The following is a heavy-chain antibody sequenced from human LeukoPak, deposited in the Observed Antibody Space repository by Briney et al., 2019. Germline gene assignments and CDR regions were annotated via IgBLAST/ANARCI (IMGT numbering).Heavy chain of an antibody. CDR2: IKQDGSEK. V-gene: IGHV3-7*04. CDR3: ARGRGLHSSYYYYYMDV. J-gene: IGHJ6*03. D-gene: IGHD4-11*01. CDR1: GFTFSSYW. Sequence: PGGSLRLSCAASGFTFSSYWMSWVRQAPGKGLEWVANIKQDGSEKYYVDSVKGRFTISRDNAKNSLYLQMNSLRAEDTAVYYCARGRGLHSSYYYYYMDVWGKGTTVTVSS.